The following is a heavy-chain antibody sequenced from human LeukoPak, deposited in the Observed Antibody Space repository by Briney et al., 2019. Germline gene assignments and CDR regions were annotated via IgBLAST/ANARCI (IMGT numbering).Heavy chain of an antibody. CDR2: IWYDGSNK. D-gene: IGHD1-7*01. J-gene: IGHJ6*03. CDR3: AKGPELRVPRYYYYYMDV. CDR1: GFTFSTHG. V-gene: IGHV3-33*06. Sequence: GSLRLSCEASGFTFSTHGMYWVRQAPGKGLEWVAVIWYDGSNKYYGDSVKGRFTISRDDSKNTLYLQMNSLRAEDMAVYYCAKGPELRVPRYYYYYMDVWGKGTTVTVSS.